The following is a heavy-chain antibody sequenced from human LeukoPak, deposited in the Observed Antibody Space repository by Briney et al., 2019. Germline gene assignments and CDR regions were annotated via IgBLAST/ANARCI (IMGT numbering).Heavy chain of an antibody. CDR2: ISYDGTNI. D-gene: IGHD2-2*02. CDR3: AKDDVVPAAIQNFQH. J-gene: IGHJ1*01. V-gene: IGHV3-30-3*01. Sequence: GGSLRLSCAASGFTFGHYAMHWVRQVPGKGLDWVAIISYDGTNIHYADSVKGRFTISRDNSKNTLYLQLNSLKTEDTAVYYCAKDDVVPAAIQNFQHWGQGTLVTVSS. CDR1: GFTFGHYA.